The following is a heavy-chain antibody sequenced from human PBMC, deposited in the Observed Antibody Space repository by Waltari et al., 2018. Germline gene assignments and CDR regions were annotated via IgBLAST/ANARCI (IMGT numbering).Heavy chain of an antibody. Sequence: QVQLQEAGPGRVKPSETLSLTCTVTGGSIRSHYWSWIRRPPGKGLEWSGYIYYSGGTNYRSPLTSRVTMSVDTSKHQFSLKLSSVTAAYTAVYYCAIGAAAGTVDYWGQGTLVTVSS. CDR1: GGSIRSHY. CDR3: AIGAAAGTVDY. D-gene: IGHD6-13*01. V-gene: IGHV4-59*11. J-gene: IGHJ4*02. CDR2: IYYSGGT.